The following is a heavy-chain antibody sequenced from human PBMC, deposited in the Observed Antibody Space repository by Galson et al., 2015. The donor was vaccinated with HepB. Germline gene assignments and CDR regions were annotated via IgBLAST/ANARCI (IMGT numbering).Heavy chain of an antibody. CDR1: GFTFDDYG. CDR2: INWNGGST. CDR3: ARAGYGSGSYEPMFDP. D-gene: IGHD3-10*01. J-gene: IGHJ5*02. V-gene: IGHV3-20*01. Sequence: SLRLSCAASGFTFDDYGMSWVRQAPGKGLEWVSGINWNGGSTGYADSVKGRFTISRDNAKNSLYLQMNSLRAEDTALYHCARAGYGSGSYEPMFDPWGQGTLVTVSS.